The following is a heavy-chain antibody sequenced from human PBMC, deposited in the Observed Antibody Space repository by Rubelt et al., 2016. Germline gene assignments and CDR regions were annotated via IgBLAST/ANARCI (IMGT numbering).Heavy chain of an antibody. CDR3: ARDFALASDV. CDR1: GFTFSGAG. Sequence: QVQLVESGGGVVQPGGSLRLSCAASGFTFSGAGMHWVRQPPGKGLEWVAFIAHDGRDDYYVDSVRGRFTVSRDKAKNTLSMYMNTMRVEDTAVYYCARDFALASDVWGQGTMVTVSS. J-gene: IGHJ3*01. V-gene: IGHV3-33*01. CDR2: IAHDGRDD.